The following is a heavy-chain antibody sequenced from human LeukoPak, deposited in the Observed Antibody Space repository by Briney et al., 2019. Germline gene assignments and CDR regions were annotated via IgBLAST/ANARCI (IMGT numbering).Heavy chain of an antibody. Sequence: GGSLRLSCAASGFTFSSYAMSWVRQAPGKGLEWVSSISGSGGSTYYADSVKGRFTISRDSTKNTLYLQMNSLRPEDAAVYYCARARPSMWIDYWGQGTLVTVSS. CDR3: ARARPSMWIDY. CDR1: GFTFSSYA. D-gene: IGHD5-12*01. CDR2: ISGSGGST. V-gene: IGHV3-23*01. J-gene: IGHJ4*02.